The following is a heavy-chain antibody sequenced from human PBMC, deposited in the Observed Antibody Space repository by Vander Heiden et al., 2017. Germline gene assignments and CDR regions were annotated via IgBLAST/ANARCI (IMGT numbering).Heavy chain of an antibody. CDR2: INHSGST. D-gene: IGHD5-18*01. V-gene: IGHV4-34*01. CDR3: ARGGIQLWPLDY. Sequence: QVQLQQWGAGLLKPSETLSLTCAVYGGSFSGYYWSWIRQPPGKGLEWIGEINHSGSTNYNPSLKSRVTISVDTSKNKFSLKLRSVTAADTAVYYCARGGIQLWPLDYWGQGTLVTVSS. CDR1: GGSFSGYY. J-gene: IGHJ4*02.